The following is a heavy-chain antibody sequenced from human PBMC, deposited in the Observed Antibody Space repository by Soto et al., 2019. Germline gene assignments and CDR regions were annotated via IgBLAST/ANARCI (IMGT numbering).Heavy chain of an antibody. CDR2: INAGNGNT. V-gene: IGHV1-3*01. CDR1: GYTFTSYA. Sequence: GASVKVSCKASGYTFTSYAMHWVRQAPGQRLEWMGWINAGNGNTKYSKKFQCRVTITRDTSASTAYMELSSLRSEDTAVYYCARSIVVVTALDYWGQGTLVTVSS. D-gene: IGHD2-21*02. J-gene: IGHJ4*02. CDR3: ARSIVVVTALDY.